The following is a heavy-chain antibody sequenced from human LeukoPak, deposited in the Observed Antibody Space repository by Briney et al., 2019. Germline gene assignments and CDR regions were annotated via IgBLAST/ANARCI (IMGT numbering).Heavy chain of an antibody. J-gene: IGHJ4*02. CDR3: ARPNTHDYYDSSGYYGYYFDY. CDR1: GFTFTNYA. CDR2: ISANGRST. Sequence: GGSLRLSCAASGFTFTNYAMSWVRQAPGKGLEWISAISANGRSTYYADSVKGRFTISRDDSKNTLFLQMNSLRAEDTAVYYCARPNTHDYYDSSGYYGYYFDYRGQGTLVTVSS. V-gene: IGHV3-23*01. D-gene: IGHD3-22*01.